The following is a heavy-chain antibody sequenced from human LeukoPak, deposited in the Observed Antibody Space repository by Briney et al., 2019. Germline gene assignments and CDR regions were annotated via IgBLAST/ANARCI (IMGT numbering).Heavy chain of an antibody. CDR1: GYAITSGGFS. D-gene: IGHD3-10*01. CDR3: ARSRQASGLFNS. Sequence: PSQTLSLTCTVSGYAITSGGFSWNWIRQSPGKGLEWIECIYDRGPAYYNPSLKSRFTISVDRPKNQFFLNVTSLTAADTAVYFCARSRQASGLFNSWGQGTLVVVSS. J-gene: IGHJ5*01. V-gene: IGHV4-30-2*06. CDR2: IYDRGPA.